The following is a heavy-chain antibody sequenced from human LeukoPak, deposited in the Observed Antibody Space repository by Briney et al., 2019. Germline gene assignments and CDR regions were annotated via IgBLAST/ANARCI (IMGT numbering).Heavy chain of an antibody. J-gene: IGHJ4*02. D-gene: IGHD5-12*01. CDR3: VRDGGVSGYDLLDY. CDR1: GFTFSHYW. Sequence: GGSLRLTCAASGFTFSHYWMTWVRQAPGKGLEWVAQINQDGSEEYYMDSVKARFTISRDNAKNSVFLQMNSLRAEDTAVYYCVRDGGVSGYDLLDYWGQGTLVTVSS. V-gene: IGHV3-7*01. CDR2: INQDGSEE.